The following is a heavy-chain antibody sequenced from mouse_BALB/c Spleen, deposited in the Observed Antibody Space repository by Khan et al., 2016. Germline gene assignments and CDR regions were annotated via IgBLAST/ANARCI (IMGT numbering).Heavy chain of an antibody. D-gene: IGHD2-4*01. CDR1: GYSITSDYA. J-gene: IGHJ3*01. Sequence: VQLKESGPGLVKPSQSLSLTCTVTGYSITSDYAWNWIRQFPGNKLEWMGYISYSGSTSYNPSLKSRLSITRDTSKNQFFLQLNSVTTEDTATYYCARSMSTTGFAYWGQGTLVTVSA. CDR2: ISYSGST. CDR3: ARSMSTTGFAY. V-gene: IGHV3-2*02.